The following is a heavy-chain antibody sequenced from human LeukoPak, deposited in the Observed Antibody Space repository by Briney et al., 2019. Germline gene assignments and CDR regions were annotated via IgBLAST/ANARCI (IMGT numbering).Heavy chain of an antibody. CDR2: IYYSGST. CDR1: GGSISSSSYY. V-gene: IGHV4-39*01. Sequence: PSETLSLTCTVSGGSISSSSYYWGWIRQPPGKGLEWIGSIYYSGSTYYNPSLKSRVTISVDTSKNQFSLKLSSVTAADTAVYYCASSGWYLLPGVYWGQGTLVTVSS. J-gene: IGHJ4*02. CDR3: ASSGWYLLPGVY. D-gene: IGHD6-19*01.